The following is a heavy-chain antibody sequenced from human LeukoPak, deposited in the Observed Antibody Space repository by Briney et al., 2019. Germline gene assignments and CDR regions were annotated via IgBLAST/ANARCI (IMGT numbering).Heavy chain of an antibody. Sequence: SETLSLTCTVSGGSISSYYWSWIRQPPGKGLEWIGYIYYSGSTNYNPSLKSRVTISVDTSKNQFSLKLSSVTAADTAVYYCAREPPINYYDSSGYFDYWGQGTLVTVSS. CDR3: AREPPINYYDSSGYFDY. CDR1: GGSISSYY. J-gene: IGHJ4*02. D-gene: IGHD3-22*01. CDR2: IYYSGST. V-gene: IGHV4-59*01.